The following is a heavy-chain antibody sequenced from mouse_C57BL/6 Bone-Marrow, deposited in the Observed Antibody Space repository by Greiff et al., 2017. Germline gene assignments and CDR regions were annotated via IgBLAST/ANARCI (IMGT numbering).Heavy chain of an antibody. Sequence: VQLQQSGAELVRPGASVKLSCTASGFNIKDDYMHWVKQRPEQGLEWIGWIDPGNGDTEYASKFQGKATITADTSSNTAYLQLSSLTSEDTAVYCCTRDGGFAYWGQGTLVTVSA. CDR3: TRDGGFAY. J-gene: IGHJ3*01. D-gene: IGHD3-3*01. CDR2: IDPGNGDT. CDR1: GFNIKDDY. V-gene: IGHV14-4*01.